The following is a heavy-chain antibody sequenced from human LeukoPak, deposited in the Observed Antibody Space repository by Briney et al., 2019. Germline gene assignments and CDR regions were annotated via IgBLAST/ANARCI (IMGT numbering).Heavy chain of an antibody. D-gene: IGHD3-22*01. V-gene: IGHV3-64D*09. J-gene: IGHJ4*02. CDR2: VTSNGLTT. Sequence: GGSLRLSCSASGFAFSRYVMYWVRQAPGKGLQFVSAVTSNGLTTYYADSLKGRFIISRDNSKSTLTLQMSSLRPEDTAVYYCVSQYDYDTRGYYPFDYWGQGTLVTVSA. CDR1: GFAFSRYV. CDR3: VSQYDYDTRGYYPFDY.